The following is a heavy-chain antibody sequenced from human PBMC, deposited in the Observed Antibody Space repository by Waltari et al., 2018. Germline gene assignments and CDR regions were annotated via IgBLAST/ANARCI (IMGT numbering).Heavy chain of an antibody. V-gene: IGHV1-2*02. CDR1: GYIFTGHH. D-gene: IGHD4-17*01. CDR3: ARDYGRRFDS. J-gene: IGHJ4*02. CDR2: ISPNSGGT. Sequence: QVQLGQSGAEVKKPGASVTVSCTTSGYIFTGHHLHWVRQAPGQGLEWMGWISPNSGGTHYSQKFQDRVTITRDTSISTAYMELSSLRFDDTAVYYCARDYGRRFDSWGQGTLVTVSS.